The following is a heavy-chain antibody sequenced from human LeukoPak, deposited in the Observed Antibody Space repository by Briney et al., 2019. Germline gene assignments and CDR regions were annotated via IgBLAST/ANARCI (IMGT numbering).Heavy chain of an antibody. Sequence: GASVKVSCKVSGYTLTELSMHWVRQAPGKGLEWMGGFDPEDGGTIYAQNFQGRVTMTEDTSTDTAYMELSSLRSEDTAVYYCATQRWLQLYGDQYYFDYWGQGTLVTVSS. D-gene: IGHD5-24*01. V-gene: IGHV1-24*01. CDR2: FDPEDGGT. J-gene: IGHJ4*02. CDR1: GYTLTELS. CDR3: ATQRWLQLYGDQYYFDY.